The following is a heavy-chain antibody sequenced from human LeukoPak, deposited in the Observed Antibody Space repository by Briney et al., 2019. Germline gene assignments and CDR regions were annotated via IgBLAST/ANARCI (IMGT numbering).Heavy chain of an antibody. V-gene: IGHV1-46*01. CDR1: GYTFTSYY. Sequence: ASVKVSCKASGYTFTSYYMHWVRQAPGQGLEGMGIINPSGGSTSYARKFQGRVTMTRDTSTNTVYMELSSLRSEDTAVYFCARATLPDYYFNYWGQGTLVTVSS. CDR2: INPSGGST. J-gene: IGHJ4*02. CDR3: ARATLPDYYFNY.